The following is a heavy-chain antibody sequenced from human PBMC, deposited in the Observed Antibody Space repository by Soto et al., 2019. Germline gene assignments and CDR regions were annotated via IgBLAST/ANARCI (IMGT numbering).Heavy chain of an antibody. V-gene: IGHV3-15*01. J-gene: IGHJ6*02. D-gene: IGHD6-19*01. CDR2: IKSKTDGGTT. CDR1: GFTFSNAW. CDR3: TTDPDPYSSGYYYYGMDV. Sequence: PGGSLRLSCAASGFTFSNAWMSWVRQAPGKGLEWVGRIKSKTDGGTTDYAAPVKGRFTISRDDSKNTLYLQMNSLKTEDTAVYYCTTDPDPYSSGYYYYGMDVCRQVTTVPVS.